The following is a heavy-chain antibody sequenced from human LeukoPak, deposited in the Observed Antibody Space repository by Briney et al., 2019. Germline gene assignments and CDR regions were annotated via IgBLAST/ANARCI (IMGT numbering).Heavy chain of an antibody. CDR3: ASDGTYSSSWYDDYYYYGMDV. D-gene: IGHD6-13*01. J-gene: IGHJ6*02. V-gene: IGHV3-21*01. CDR2: ISSSSSYI. CDR1: GFTFSSYS. Sequence: GGSLRLSCAASGFTFSSYSMNWVRQAPGKGLEWVSSISSSSSYIYYADPVKGRFTISRDNAKNSLYLQMNSLRAEDTAVYYCASDGTYSSSWYDDYYYYGMDVWGQGTTVTVSS.